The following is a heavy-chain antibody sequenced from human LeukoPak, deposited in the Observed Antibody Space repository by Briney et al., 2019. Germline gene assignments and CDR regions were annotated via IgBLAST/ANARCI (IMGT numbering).Heavy chain of an antibody. D-gene: IGHD5-18*01. V-gene: IGHV3-30-3*01. CDR2: ISYDGSNK. CDR3: ARQSWIQLWSPLYFDY. CDR1: GFTFSSYA. J-gene: IGHJ4*02. Sequence: GGSLRLSCAASGFTFSSYAMHWVRQAPGKGLEWVAVISYDGSNKYYADSVKGRFTISRDNSKNTLYLQMNSLRAEDTAVYYCARQSWIQLWSPLYFDYWGQGTLVTVSS.